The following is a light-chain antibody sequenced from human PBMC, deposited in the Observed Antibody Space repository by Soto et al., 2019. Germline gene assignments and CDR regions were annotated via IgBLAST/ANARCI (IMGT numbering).Light chain of an antibody. CDR3: QQYGSSPIT. CDR1: QSVSSSY. V-gene: IGKV3-20*01. CDR2: GAY. Sequence: EIVLTQSPGTLSLSPGERATLSCRASQSVSSSYLAWYQQKPGQAPRLLIYGAYSRATGITDRFSGSGSGTDFTLTIIRLEPEDFAVYYWQQYGSSPITFGQGTRLEIK. J-gene: IGKJ5*01.